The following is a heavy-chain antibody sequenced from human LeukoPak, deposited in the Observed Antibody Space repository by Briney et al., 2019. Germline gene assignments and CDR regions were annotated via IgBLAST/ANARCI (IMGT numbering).Heavy chain of an antibody. V-gene: IGHV4-4*07. J-gene: IGHJ4*02. CDR3: ARGKRRGYSYGYFDY. CDR1: GGSISSSY. D-gene: IGHD5-18*01. CDR2: IYTSGST. Sequence: SETLSLTCTVSGGSISSSYWSWIRQPAGKGLEWIGRIYTSGSTNYNPSLKSRVTMSVDTSKNQFSLKLSSVTAADTAVYYCARGKRRGYSYGYFDYWGQGTLVTVSS.